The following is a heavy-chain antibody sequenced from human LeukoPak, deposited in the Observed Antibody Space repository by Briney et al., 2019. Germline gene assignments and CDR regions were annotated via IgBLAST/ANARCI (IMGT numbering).Heavy chain of an antibody. Sequence: SETLSLTCTVSGGSASNSLYYWSWIRQPPGKGLEWIGYIYYNGDTNYNPSLKSRVIISIDTSSNQFSLRLNSMTAADTAVYYCARASIYGDELGAFDIWGQGTMVTVSS. CDR1: GGSASNSLYY. D-gene: IGHD4-17*01. CDR3: ARASIYGDELGAFDI. CDR2: IYYNGDT. J-gene: IGHJ3*02. V-gene: IGHV4-61*01.